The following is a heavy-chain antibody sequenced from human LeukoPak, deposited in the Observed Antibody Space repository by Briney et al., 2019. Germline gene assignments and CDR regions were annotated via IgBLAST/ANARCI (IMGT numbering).Heavy chain of an antibody. CDR2: ISSSSGTI. V-gene: IGHV3-48*01. Sequence: GGSLGLSCAASGFTFNTYSISWVRQAPGKGLEWVSYISSSSGTIYYADSVKGRFTISRDNAKNSLYLQMNSLRAEDTAVYYCARRPYDFWSGYYPHYDYWGQGTLVTVSS. D-gene: IGHD3-3*01. J-gene: IGHJ4*02. CDR3: ARRPYDFWSGYYPHYDY. CDR1: GFTFNTYS.